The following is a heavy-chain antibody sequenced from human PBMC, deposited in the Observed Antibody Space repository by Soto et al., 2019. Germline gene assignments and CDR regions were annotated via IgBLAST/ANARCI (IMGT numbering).Heavy chain of an antibody. J-gene: IGHJ4*02. CDR3: ARFIRQQRERAPSYYFDY. Sequence: SSETLSLTCTVSGGSISSGDYYWSWIRQPPGKGLEWIGYIYYSGSTYYNPSLKSRVTISVDTSKNQFSLKLSSVTAADTAVYNGARFIRQQRERAPSYYFDYGAQGPLVTVPS. CDR1: GGSISSGDYY. V-gene: IGHV4-30-4*01. D-gene: IGHD6-25*01. CDR2: IYYSGST.